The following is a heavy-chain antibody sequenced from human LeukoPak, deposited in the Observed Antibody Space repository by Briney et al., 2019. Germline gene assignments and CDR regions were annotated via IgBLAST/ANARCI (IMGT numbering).Heavy chain of an antibody. CDR3: ARGGGWLHSSDAFDI. V-gene: IGHV4-30-2*01. Sequence: NPSETLSLTCAVSGGSISSGGYSWSWIRQPPGKGLEWIGYIYHSGSTYYNPSLKSRVTISVDRSKNQFSLKLSSVTAADTAVYYCARGGGWLHSSDAFDIWGQGTMVTVSS. D-gene: IGHD5-24*01. CDR2: IYHSGST. J-gene: IGHJ3*02. CDR1: GGSISSGGYS.